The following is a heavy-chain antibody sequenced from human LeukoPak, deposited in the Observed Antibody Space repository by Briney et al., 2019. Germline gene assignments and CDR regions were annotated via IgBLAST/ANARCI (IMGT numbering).Heavy chain of an antibody. Sequence: PSETLSLTCAVYGGSFSGYYWSWIRQPPGKGLEWIGEINHSGSTNYNPSLKSRVTISVDTSKNQFSLKLSSVTAADTAVYYCARGNFWSGYYSRQTDYRGQGTLVTVSS. J-gene: IGHJ4*02. D-gene: IGHD3-3*01. CDR1: GGSFSGYY. V-gene: IGHV4-34*01. CDR3: ARGNFWSGYYSRQTDY. CDR2: INHSGST.